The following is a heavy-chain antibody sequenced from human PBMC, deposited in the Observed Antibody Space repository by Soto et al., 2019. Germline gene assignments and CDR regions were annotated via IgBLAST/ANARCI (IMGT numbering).Heavy chain of an antibody. CDR2: IYYSGST. Sequence: SETLSLTCTVSGGSVSSGSYYWSWIRQPPGKGLEWIGYIYYSGSTNYNPSLKSRVTISVDASKNQFSLKLSSVTAADTAVYYCARVPQEYYYDSSDNWGQGALVTVSS. CDR1: GGSVSSGSYY. CDR3: ARVPQEYYYDSSDN. J-gene: IGHJ4*02. D-gene: IGHD3-22*01. V-gene: IGHV4-61*01.